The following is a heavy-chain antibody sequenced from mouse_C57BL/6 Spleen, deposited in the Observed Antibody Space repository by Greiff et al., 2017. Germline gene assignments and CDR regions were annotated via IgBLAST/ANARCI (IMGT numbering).Heavy chain of an antibody. CDR3: ARSGYYSNYEAY. CDR2: IYPGSGST. J-gene: IGHJ3*01. Sequence: QVQLQQPGAELVKPGASVKMSCKASGYTFTSYWITWVKQRPGQGLEWIGDIYPGSGSTNYNEKFKSKATLTVDTSSSTAYMQLSSLTSEDSAVDYCARSGYYSNYEAYWGQGTLVTVSA. V-gene: IGHV1-55*01. D-gene: IGHD2-5*01. CDR1: GYTFTSYW.